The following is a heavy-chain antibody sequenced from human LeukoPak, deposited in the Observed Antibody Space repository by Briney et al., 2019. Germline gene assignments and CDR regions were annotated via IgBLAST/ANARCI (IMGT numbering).Heavy chain of an antibody. CDR1: GFTFSSYA. CDR3: ARAMVRGVPFDY. CDR2: ISNDGSTK. D-gene: IGHD3-10*01. Sequence: GGSLRLSCAASGFTFSSYAMHWVRQPPGRGLEWLTVISNDGSTKYYADSVRGRFTISRDNSKNTLYLQINGLRLDDTAVYYCARAMVRGVPFDYWGQGTLVTVSS. J-gene: IGHJ4*02. V-gene: IGHV3-30-3*01.